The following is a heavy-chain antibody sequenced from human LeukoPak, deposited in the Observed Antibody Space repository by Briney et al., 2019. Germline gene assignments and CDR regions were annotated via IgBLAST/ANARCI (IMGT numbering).Heavy chain of an antibody. CDR2: IYYSGST. J-gene: IGHJ4*02. CDR3: ARNLLGYYFDY. Sequence: SETLSLTCTVSGGSISSYYWSWIRQPPGKGLEWIGYIYYSGSTKYNPSLKSRVTISLDTSKNQFSLKLSSVTAADTAVYYCARNLLGYYFDYWGQGTLVTVSS. CDR1: GGSISSYY. D-gene: IGHD2-15*01. V-gene: IGHV4-59*01.